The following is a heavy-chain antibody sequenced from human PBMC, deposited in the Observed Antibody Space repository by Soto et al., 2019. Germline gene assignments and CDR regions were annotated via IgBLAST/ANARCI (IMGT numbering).Heavy chain of an antibody. Sequence: QLQLQESGSGLVKPSQTLSLTCAVSGGSISSGGYSWSWSRQPPGKGLEWIGYTYHSGSTYYNPSLKSRVTISVDRSKNQFSLKLSSVTAADTAVYYCARDRRGPTYYGMDVWGHGTTVTVSS. D-gene: IGHD2-15*01. CDR1: GGSISSGGYS. V-gene: IGHV4-30-2*01. CDR3: ARDRRGPTYYGMDV. J-gene: IGHJ6*02. CDR2: TYHSGST.